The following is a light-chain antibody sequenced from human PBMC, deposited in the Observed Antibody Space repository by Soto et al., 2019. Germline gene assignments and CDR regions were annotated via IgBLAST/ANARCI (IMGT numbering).Light chain of an antibody. CDR1: QSISNY. Sequence: IQMTQSPSSLSASIGDRVTITCRASQSISNYLNWFQQKPGKAPNLLIYAESTLQSGVPSRFSGSGSGTDFTLTISSLQPEDFATYYCQQTYSTLWTFGQGTKVEIK. CDR2: AES. V-gene: IGKV1-39*01. CDR3: QQTYSTLWT. J-gene: IGKJ1*01.